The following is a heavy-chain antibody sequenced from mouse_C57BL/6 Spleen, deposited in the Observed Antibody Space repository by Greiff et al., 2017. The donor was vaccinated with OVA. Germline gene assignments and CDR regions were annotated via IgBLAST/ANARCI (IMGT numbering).Heavy chain of an antibody. D-gene: IGHD2-3*01. Sequence: QVQLQQSGAELVRPGASVTLSCKASGYTFTDYEMHWVKQTPVHGLEWIGAIDPETGGTAYNQKFKGKAILTADKSSSTAYMELRSLTSEDSAVDYCTRREGWLLRFAYWGQGTLVTVSA. CDR3: TRREGWLLRFAY. CDR1: GYTFTDYE. V-gene: IGHV1-15*01. J-gene: IGHJ3*01. CDR2: IDPETGGT.